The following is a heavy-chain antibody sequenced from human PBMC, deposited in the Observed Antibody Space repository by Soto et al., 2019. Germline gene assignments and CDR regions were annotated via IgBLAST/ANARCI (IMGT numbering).Heavy chain of an antibody. J-gene: IGHJ4*02. Sequence: VHLVLSGAEVKTPGASVKVSCKGSGYAFTTFWITWVRQAPGQGLEWMGWISGHSGNTNYAQKVQGRATVTRDTSTTTAYMVMSSLRSYDNAVYYCARGRYGDYWGQGALVTVSA. CDR3: ARGRYGDY. CDR2: ISGHSGNT. CDR1: GYAFTTFW. V-gene: IGHV1-18*01. D-gene: IGHD1-1*01.